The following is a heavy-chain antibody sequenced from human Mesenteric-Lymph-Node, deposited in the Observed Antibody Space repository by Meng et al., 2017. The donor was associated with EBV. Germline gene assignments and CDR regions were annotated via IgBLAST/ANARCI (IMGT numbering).Heavy chain of an antibody. J-gene: IGHJ4*02. CDR3: ARDGLRFFHSGTYAGGY. CDR2: ISPYNGHT. D-gene: IGHD3-10*01. Sequence: QVHMGGPGPGVKKPGASVKVPCPASGYTFTDYGFTWVRQAPGQGLEWMGWISPYNGHTNYPQKFQDRVTMTTDISTSTAYMELRSLRSDDTAVYYCARDGLRFFHSGTYAGGYWGQGTLVTVSS. V-gene: IGHV1-18*01. CDR1: GYTFTDYG.